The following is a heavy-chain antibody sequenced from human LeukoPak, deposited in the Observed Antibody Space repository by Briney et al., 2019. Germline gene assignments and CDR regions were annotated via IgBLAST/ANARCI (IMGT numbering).Heavy chain of an antibody. D-gene: IGHD3-22*01. CDR2: IYYSGNT. V-gene: IGHV4-39*01. CDR3: AKTYYYDPFDH. J-gene: IGHJ4*02. Sequence: SETLSLTCTVSGGSISNSGYYWGWIRQPPGKGLEGIGKIYYSGNTYYNPSLKSRVTMSVDTSKNQFSLKLSSVTAADTAVYYCAKTYYYDPFDHWGQGTVVRVSS. CDR1: GGSISNSGYY.